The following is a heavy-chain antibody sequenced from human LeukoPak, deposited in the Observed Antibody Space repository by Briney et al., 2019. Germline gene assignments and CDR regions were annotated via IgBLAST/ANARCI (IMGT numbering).Heavy chain of an antibody. Sequence: ASVKVSYKTSGYTFTGYYMHWVRQAPGQGLEWMGIINPSGGSTSYAQKFQGRVTMTRDMSTSTVYMELSSLRSEDTAVYYCARGGYSYGGYFDYWGQGTLVTVSS. CDR1: GYTFTGYY. CDR3: ARGGYSYGGYFDY. V-gene: IGHV1-46*01. CDR2: INPSGGST. D-gene: IGHD5-18*01. J-gene: IGHJ4*02.